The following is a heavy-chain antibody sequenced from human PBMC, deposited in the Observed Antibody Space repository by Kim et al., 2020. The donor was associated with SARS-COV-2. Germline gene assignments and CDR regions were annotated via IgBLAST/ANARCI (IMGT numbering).Heavy chain of an antibody. Sequence: GGSLRLSCAASGFTFSDYYMSWIRQAPGKGLVWVSYISSSGSTIYYADSVKGRFTISRDNAKNSLYLQMNSLRAEDTAVYYCARGTQEMVPGWGAFDIWGHRTMVTVSS. V-gene: IGHV3-11*01. D-gene: IGHD3-10*01. CDR1: GFTFSDYY. CDR3: ARGTQEMVPGWGAFDI. CDR2: ISSSGSTI. J-gene: IGHJ3*02.